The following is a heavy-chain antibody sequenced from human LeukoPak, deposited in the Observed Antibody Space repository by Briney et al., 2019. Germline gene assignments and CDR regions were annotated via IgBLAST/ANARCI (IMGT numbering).Heavy chain of an antibody. V-gene: IGHV3-15*07. Sequence: GGSLRLSCAASGFTFSNAWVNWVRQAPGKGLEWVGRIQSKTDGGTSDYAAPVKGRFTISRDDSKNTLYLQMNSLNTEDTAVYYCTTAPKWETQGTDYWGQGTLVTISS. CDR2: IQSKTDGGTS. CDR1: GFTFSNAW. CDR3: TTAPKWETQGTDY. J-gene: IGHJ4*02. D-gene: IGHD1-26*01.